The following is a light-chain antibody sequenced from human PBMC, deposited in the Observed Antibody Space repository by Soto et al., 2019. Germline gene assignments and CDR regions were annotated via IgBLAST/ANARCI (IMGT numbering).Light chain of an antibody. V-gene: IGKV1D-12*01. CDR3: QQANSFPRT. CDR2: ATS. J-gene: IGKJ4*01. Sequence: DIQMTQSPSSVSASVGDRVIITCRASQSISSWLVWYQQKPGKAPKILIYATSNLQNGTPSRFGGSGSGTDFSLTINSLQPEDFATYYCQQANSFPRTFGGGTKVEVK. CDR1: QSISSW.